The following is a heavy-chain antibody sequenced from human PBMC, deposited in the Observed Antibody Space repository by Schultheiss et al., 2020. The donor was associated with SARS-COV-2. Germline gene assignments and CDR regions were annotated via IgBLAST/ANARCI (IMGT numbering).Heavy chain of an antibody. Sequence: GGSLRLSCAASGFAFSNSGMHWVRQAPGKGLEWVAVLSYDGSNKCCAGSVKGRFTISRDTSRNTLYLQMNSLRAEDTAVFYCARDKLRLRLFDYWGQGTLVTVSS. CDR1: GFAFSNSG. CDR2: LSYDGSNK. D-gene: IGHD4-17*01. J-gene: IGHJ4*02. V-gene: IGHV3-30*03. CDR3: ARDKLRLRLFDY.